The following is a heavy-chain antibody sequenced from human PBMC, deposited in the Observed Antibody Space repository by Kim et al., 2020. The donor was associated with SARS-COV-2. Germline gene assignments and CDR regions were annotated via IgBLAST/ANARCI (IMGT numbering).Heavy chain of an antibody. CDR2: IYYSGST. J-gene: IGHJ4*02. Sequence: SETLSLTCTVSGGSISSGGYYWSWIRQHPGKGLEWIGYIYYSGSTYYNPSLKSRVTISVDTSKNQFSLKLSSVTAADTAVYYCASTPIVATIFWVRPSPNYLDYGGRGTLVTVSS. D-gene: IGHD5-12*01. CDR3: ASTPIVATIFWVRPSPNYLDY. CDR1: GGSISSGGYY. V-gene: IGHV4-31*03.